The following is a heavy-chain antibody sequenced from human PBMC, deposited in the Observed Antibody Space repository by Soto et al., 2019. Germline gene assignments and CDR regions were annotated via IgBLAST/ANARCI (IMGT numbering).Heavy chain of an antibody. CDR1: GFTFSNAW. CDR2: IKSKTDGGTT. D-gene: IGHD3-3*01. V-gene: IGHV3-15*07. Sequence: TGGSLRLSGAPPGFTFSNAWMNWVGQAQGKGLKWVGRIKSKTDGGTTDYAAPVKGRFTISRDDSKNTLYLQMNSLKTEDTAVYYCTTGSGHPYWYYYYGMDVWGQGTTVTVSS. CDR3: TTGSGHPYWYYYYGMDV. J-gene: IGHJ6*02.